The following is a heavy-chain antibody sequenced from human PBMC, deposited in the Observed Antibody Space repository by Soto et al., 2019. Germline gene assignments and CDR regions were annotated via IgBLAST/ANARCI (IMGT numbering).Heavy chain of an antibody. Sequence: QVQLLQSGAEVKKPGSSVKVSCKVSGGAFTNYSLNWVRHAPGQGLEWLGGIIPLHNTSNYSLKLLGRGSVTADISSNTVYMHLIGLTSDDTATYYCAIWSNWNPLYYRGMDVWGQGTTVTVSS. CDR1: GGAFTNYS. V-gene: IGHV1-69*06. D-gene: IGHD1-20*01. CDR2: IIPLHNTS. J-gene: IGHJ6*02. CDR3: AIWSNWNPLYYRGMDV.